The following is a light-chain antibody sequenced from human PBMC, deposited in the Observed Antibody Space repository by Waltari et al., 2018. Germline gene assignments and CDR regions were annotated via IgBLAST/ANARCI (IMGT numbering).Light chain of an antibody. Sequence: DIVMTQSPDSLAVSLGERATINCKSSRSVLYTSNNKNYLAWYQQKPGQPPKLLIYWASTLDSGVPDRLSGSGSGTDFTLTISSLQAEDVAVYSCQQYYSSPTTFGQGSKVEIK. V-gene: IGKV4-1*01. CDR3: QQYYSSPTT. CDR2: WAS. J-gene: IGKJ1*01. CDR1: RSVLYTSNNKNY.